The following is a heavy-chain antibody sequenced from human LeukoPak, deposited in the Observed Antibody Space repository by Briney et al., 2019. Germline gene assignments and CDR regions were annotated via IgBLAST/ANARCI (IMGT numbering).Heavy chain of an antibody. CDR1: GYSISSGYY. CDR3: ANREGYCSSTSCYAFDI. D-gene: IGHD2-2*01. V-gene: IGHV4-38-2*02. Sequence: SETPSLTCTVSGYSISSGYYWGWIRQPPGKGLEWIGSIYHSGSTNYNPSLKSRVTISVDKSKNQFSLKLGSVTAAATAVYYCANREGYCSSTSCYAFDIWGQGTMVTVSS. CDR2: IYHSGST. J-gene: IGHJ3*02.